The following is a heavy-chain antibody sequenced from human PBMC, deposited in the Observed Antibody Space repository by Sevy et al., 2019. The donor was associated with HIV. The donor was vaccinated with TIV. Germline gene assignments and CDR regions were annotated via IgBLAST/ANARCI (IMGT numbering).Heavy chain of an antibody. D-gene: IGHD2-8*01. CDR1: GFTFSKYS. J-gene: IGHJ4*02. Sequence: GGSLRLSCAASGFTFSKYSITWARHPPGKGLGWVSTLSFGCGEINYADSVKGRFTISRDNSKSSVYLQMNNLRPEDTAVYYCAREGCTKPHDYWGQGTLVTVSS. CDR3: AREGCTKPHDY. CDR2: LSFGCGEI. V-gene: IGHV3-23*01.